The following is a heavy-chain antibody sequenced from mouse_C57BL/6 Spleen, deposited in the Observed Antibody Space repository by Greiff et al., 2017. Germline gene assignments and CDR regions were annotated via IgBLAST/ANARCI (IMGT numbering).Heavy chain of an antibody. CDR2: INPNYGTT. J-gene: IGHJ2*01. CDR1: GYYFPDYN. V-gene: IGHV1-39*01. CDR3: SSAYYYGSSFYFDY. D-gene: IGHD1-1*01. Sequence: EVQLMGSGPELVKPGASVKISCKASGYYFPDYNLNWVKQSNGKSLEWIGVINPNYGTTSYNQKFTGKAPLTGDPSSSTAYMQLNSLTSEDAAVYDCSSAYYYGSSFYFDYWGQGTTLTVSS.